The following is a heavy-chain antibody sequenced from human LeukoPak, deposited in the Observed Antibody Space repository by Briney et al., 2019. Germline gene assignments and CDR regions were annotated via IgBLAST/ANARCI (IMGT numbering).Heavy chain of an antibody. V-gene: IGHV3-23*01. J-gene: IGHJ3*01. CDR3: AKDSTAYNGVYDPSDL. Sequence: GGSLRLSCAASGFPFSNYAMSWVRQAPGKGLEWVSGISESGARTFYAESVKGRFTISRDNSKNTLYLQMNSLRAEDTAVYYCAKDSTAYNGVYDPSDLWGQGTMVTVSS. CDR2: ISESGART. D-gene: IGHD1-1*01. CDR1: GFPFSNYA.